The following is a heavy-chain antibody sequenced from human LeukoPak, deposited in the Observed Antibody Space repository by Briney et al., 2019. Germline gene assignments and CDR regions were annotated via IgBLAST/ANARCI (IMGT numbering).Heavy chain of an antibody. J-gene: IGHJ4*02. CDR1: GFTFSSYG. D-gene: IGHD1-26*01. Sequence: GGSLRLSCAASGFTFSSYGMHWVRHAPGKGLEWVAVIWYDGNNKNYADSVKGRIAISRDNSKNTLYLQMNSLRAEDTAVYYCAREGGRGSYPRYWGQGTLVTVSS. CDR2: IWYDGNNK. V-gene: IGHV3-33*01. CDR3: AREGGRGSYPRY.